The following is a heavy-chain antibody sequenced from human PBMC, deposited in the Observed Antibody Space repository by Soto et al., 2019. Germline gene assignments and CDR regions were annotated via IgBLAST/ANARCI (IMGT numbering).Heavy chain of an antibody. CDR3: ARQGIAVAGAFDI. Sequence: SVKVSCKASGGTFSSYTISWVRQAPGQGLEWMGRIIPILGIANYAQKFQGRVTITADKSTSTAYMELSSLRSEDTAVYYCARQGIAVAGAFDIWGQGTMVTVSS. CDR2: IIPILGIA. J-gene: IGHJ3*02. D-gene: IGHD6-19*01. CDR1: GGTFSSYT. V-gene: IGHV1-69*02.